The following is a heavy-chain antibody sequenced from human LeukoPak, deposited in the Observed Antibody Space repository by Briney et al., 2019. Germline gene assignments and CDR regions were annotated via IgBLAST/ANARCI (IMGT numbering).Heavy chain of an antibody. Sequence: QPGGSLRPSCAASGFTFSSYWMSWVRQAPGKGLEWMANIKQDGSEKYYVDSVKGRFTISRDNSKNTLYLQMNSLRAEDTAVYYCASGVVVTAHYAFDIWGQGTMVTVSS. V-gene: IGHV3-7*03. D-gene: IGHD2-21*02. CDR2: IKQDGSEK. CDR1: GFTFSSYW. J-gene: IGHJ3*02. CDR3: ASGVVVTAHYAFDI.